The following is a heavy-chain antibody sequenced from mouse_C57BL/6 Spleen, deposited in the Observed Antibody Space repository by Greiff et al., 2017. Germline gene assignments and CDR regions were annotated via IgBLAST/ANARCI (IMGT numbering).Heavy chain of an antibody. CDR1: GYTFTSYD. V-gene: IGHV1-85*01. D-gene: IGHD1-1*01. CDR2: IYPRDGST. J-gene: IGHJ2*01. Sequence: VKLVESGPELVKPGASVKLSCKASGYTFTSYDINWVKQRPGQGLEWIGWIYPRDGSTKYNEKFKGKATLTVDTSSSTAYMELHSLTSEDSAVYFCARGGVITTVVAPFGYWGQGTTLTVSS. CDR3: ARGGVITTVVAPFGY.